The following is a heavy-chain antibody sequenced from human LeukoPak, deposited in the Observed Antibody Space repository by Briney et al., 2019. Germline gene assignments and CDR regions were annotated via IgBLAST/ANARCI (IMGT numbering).Heavy chain of an antibody. D-gene: IGHD3-22*01. CDR3: ARTYYYDSSGRFDY. CDR2: IYTSGST. Sequence: SETLSLTCTVSGGSISSGSYYWSWIRQPAGKGLEWIGRIYTSGSTNYNPSLKSRVTISVDTSKNQFSLKLSSVTAADTAVYYCARTYYYDSSGRFDYWGQGTLVTVSS. CDR1: GGSISSGSYY. J-gene: IGHJ4*02. V-gene: IGHV4-61*02.